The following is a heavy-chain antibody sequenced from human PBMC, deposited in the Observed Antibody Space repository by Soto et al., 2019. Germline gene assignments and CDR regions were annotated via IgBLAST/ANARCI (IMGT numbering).Heavy chain of an antibody. J-gene: IGHJ4*02. D-gene: IGHD3-16*01. CDR2: ISAYTGNT. Sequence: QVQLVQSGAEVKKPGASVKVSCKASGYTFTNFGISWVRQAPGQGLEWMGWISAYTGNTNYAQKFQGRVTMTTGTSPSTAYMEVRSLGFDDTAVYYCARGGTQIDYWGQGTLVTVSS. CDR1: GYTFTNFG. V-gene: IGHV1-18*01. CDR3: ARGGTQIDY.